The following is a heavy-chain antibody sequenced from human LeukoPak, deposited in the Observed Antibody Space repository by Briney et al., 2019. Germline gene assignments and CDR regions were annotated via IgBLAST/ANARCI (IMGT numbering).Heavy chain of an antibody. J-gene: IGHJ4*02. V-gene: IGHV3-23*01. CDR2: ISGSGGST. CDR3: ARGGGYSYGSFDY. D-gene: IGHD5-18*01. CDR1: GFTFSSYG. Sequence: GGTLRLSCAASGFTFSSYGMSWVRQAPGKGLEWVSAISGSGGSTYYADSVKGRFTISRDNAENSLYLQMNSLRAEDTAVYYCARGGGYSYGSFDYWGQGTLVTVSS.